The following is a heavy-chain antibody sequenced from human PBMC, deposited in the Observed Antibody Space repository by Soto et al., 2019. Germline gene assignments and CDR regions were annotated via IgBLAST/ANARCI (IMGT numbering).Heavy chain of an antibody. D-gene: IGHD3-22*01. J-gene: IGHJ3*01. CDR3: ARIHQDSFGNYAGLGWGVFNL. Sequence: PGGSLRLSCVVSGFMFNGLDIHWVRQPPGKGLEWVSFISEDGINKYYADSVKGRLVISRDNSKNTVYLQMNSLRVEDTTVYYCARIHQDSFGNYAGLGWGVFNLWGQGTMVTVSS. CDR1: GFMFNGLD. CDR2: ISEDGINK. V-gene: IGHV3-30*09.